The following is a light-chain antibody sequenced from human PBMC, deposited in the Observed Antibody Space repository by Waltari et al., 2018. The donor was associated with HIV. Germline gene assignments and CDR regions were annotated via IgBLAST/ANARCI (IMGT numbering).Light chain of an antibody. J-gene: IGKJ4*01. CDR1: SISSY. CDR2: AAS. CDR3: QQSYSTPLT. Sequence: SISSYLNWYQQKPGKATKVLIYAASSLQSGVPSRFSGSGSGTDFTLTISSLQPEDFATYYCQQSYSTPLTFGGGTKVEIK. V-gene: IGKV1-39*01.